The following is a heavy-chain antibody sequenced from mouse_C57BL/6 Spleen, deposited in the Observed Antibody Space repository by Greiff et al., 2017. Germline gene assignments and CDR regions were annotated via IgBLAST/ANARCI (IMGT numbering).Heavy chain of an antibody. Sequence: EVQLVESEGGLVQPGSSMKLSCTASGFTFSDYYMAWVRQVPEKGLEWVANINYDGSSTYYLDSLKSRFIISRDNAKNILYLQMSSLKSEDTATYYCARDRGGSSFYFDYWGQGTTLTVSS. CDR3: ARDRGGSSFYFDY. CDR2: INYDGSST. CDR1: GFTFSDYY. V-gene: IGHV5-16*01. D-gene: IGHD1-1*01. J-gene: IGHJ2*01.